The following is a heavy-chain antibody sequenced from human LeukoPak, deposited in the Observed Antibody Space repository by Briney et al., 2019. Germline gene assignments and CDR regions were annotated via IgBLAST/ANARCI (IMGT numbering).Heavy chain of an antibody. CDR1: GGTFSSYA. Sequence: SVKVSCTASGGTFSSYAISWVRQAPGQGLEWMGGIIPIFGTANYAQKFQGRVTITADESTSTAYMELSSLRSEDTAVYYCAGGMATISDYFDYWGQGTLVTVSS. CDR3: AGGMATISDYFDY. D-gene: IGHD5-12*01. V-gene: IGHV1-69*13. J-gene: IGHJ4*02. CDR2: IIPIFGTA.